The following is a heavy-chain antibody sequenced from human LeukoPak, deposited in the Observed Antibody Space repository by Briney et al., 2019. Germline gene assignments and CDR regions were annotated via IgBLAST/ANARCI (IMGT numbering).Heavy chain of an antibody. J-gene: IGHJ4*02. D-gene: IGHD3-3*01. CDR3: AKDLYGAYYDFWSGYSPVDY. Sequence: GWSLRLSCAASGFTFSSYAMSWVRQAPGTGLEWVSAISGSFGSTYYADSVKGRFTISRDNSKNTLYLQMNSLRAEDTAVYYCAKDLYGAYYDFWSGYSPVDYWGQGTLVTVSS. CDR2: ISGSFGST. CDR1: GFTFSSYA. V-gene: IGHV3-23*01.